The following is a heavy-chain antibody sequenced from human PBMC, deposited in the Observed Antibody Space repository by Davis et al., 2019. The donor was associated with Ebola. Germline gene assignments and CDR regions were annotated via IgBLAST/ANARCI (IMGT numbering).Heavy chain of an antibody. V-gene: IGHV3-23*01. CDR3: ARAKYYGMDV. J-gene: IGHJ6*04. Sequence: PRGSLRLSCAASGFTFSNYAMSWVRQAPGKGLEWVSDMSGSGDSVYYADSVKGRFTISRDNSKNTLYLQMNTLRAEDTAVYYCARAKYYGMDVWGKGTTVTVSS. CDR2: MSGSGDSV. D-gene: IGHD6-6*01. CDR1: GFTFSNYA.